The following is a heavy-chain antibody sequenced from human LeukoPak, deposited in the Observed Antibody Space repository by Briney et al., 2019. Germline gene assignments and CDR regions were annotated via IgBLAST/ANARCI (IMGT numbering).Heavy chain of an antibody. CDR2: INERGSET. V-gene: IGHV3-7*01. CDR1: GFMFPNHW. Sequence: GGSLRLSCAASGFMFPNHWVTWVRQAPGKGLEWVANINERGSETYYADYVKGRFTISRDNTKKSLFLQLNSLSVEDTAMCYCAKDYSFSNFNWGQGTLVTVSS. J-gene: IGHJ4*02. CDR3: AKDYSFSNFN. D-gene: IGHD2-15*01.